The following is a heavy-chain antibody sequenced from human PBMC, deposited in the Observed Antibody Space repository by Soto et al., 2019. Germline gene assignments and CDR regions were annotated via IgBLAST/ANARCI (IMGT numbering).Heavy chain of an antibody. CDR1: GGSISSSSYY. Sequence: SETLSLTCTVSGGSISSSSYYWGWIRQPPGKGLEWIGSIYYSGSTYYNPSLKSRVTISVDTSKNQFSLKLSSVTAADTAVYYCARHENWDSNWYFDLWGRGTLVTVSS. CDR2: IYYSGST. V-gene: IGHV4-39*01. J-gene: IGHJ2*01. CDR3: ARHENWDSNWYFDL. D-gene: IGHD7-27*01.